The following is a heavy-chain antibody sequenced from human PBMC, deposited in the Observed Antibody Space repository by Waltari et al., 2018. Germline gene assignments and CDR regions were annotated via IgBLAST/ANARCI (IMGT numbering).Heavy chain of an antibody. J-gene: IGHJ4*02. Sequence: EVQVLESGGGLVQPGGSLRRTCTASGFSFNNDAINWVRQAPGKGLEWVSGINGYGDKTYYADSVRGRFTLSRDNSRNTLSLQMNSLRAEDTAVYYCAKAHFYDNSGYMENWGQGTLVTVSS. CDR3: AKAHFYDNSGYMEN. CDR2: INGYGDKT. V-gene: IGHV3-23*01. D-gene: IGHD3-22*01. CDR1: GFSFNNDA.